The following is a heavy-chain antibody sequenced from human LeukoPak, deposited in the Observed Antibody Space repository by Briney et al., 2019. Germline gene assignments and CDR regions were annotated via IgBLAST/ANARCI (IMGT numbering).Heavy chain of an antibody. D-gene: IGHD6-19*01. J-gene: IGHJ4*02. V-gene: IGHV4-30-4*01. Sequence: SETLSLTCTVSGGSISSGDYYWSSIRQPPGKGLEWIGYIYYSGSTYYNPSLKSRLTISVDTSKNQFSLKLRSVTAADTAVYYCARSIAVAGGGFDYWGQGTLVTVSS. CDR1: GGSISSGDYY. CDR3: ARSIAVAGGGFDY. CDR2: IYYSGST.